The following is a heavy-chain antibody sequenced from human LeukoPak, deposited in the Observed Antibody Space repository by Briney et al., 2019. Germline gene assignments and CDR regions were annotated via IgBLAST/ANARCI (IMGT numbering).Heavy chain of an antibody. CDR1: GYSISSGYY. V-gene: IGHV4-38-2*02. D-gene: IGHD1-26*01. CDR2: INHSGST. CDR3: ARQESGSYGDWFDP. Sequence: SETLSLTCSVAGYSISSGYYWSWIRQPPGKGLEWIGEINHSGSTNYNPSLKSRVTISVDTSKNQFSLKLSSVTAADTAVYYCARQESGSYGDWFDPWGQGTLVTVSS. J-gene: IGHJ5*02.